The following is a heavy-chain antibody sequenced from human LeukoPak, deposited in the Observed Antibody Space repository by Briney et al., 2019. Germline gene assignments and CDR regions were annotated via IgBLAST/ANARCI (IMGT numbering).Heavy chain of an antibody. CDR1: GGTFSSYA. CDR2: IIPIFGTA. Sequence: GASVKVSCKASGGTFSSYAISWVRQAPGQGLEWMGGIIPIFGTANYAQKFQGRATITADESTSTAYMELSSLRSEDTAVYYCAGNTYYYGSGEFDYWGQGTLVTVSS. V-gene: IGHV1-69*13. CDR3: AGNTYYYGSGEFDY. D-gene: IGHD3-10*01. J-gene: IGHJ4*02.